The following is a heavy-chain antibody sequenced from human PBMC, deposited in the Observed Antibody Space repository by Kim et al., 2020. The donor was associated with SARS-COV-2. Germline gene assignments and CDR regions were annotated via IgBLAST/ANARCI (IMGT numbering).Heavy chain of an antibody. J-gene: IGHJ4*02. CDR3: ARARSGSYLSDFDY. Sequence: ADSGKGRFTISRDNSKNTLYLQMNSLGAEDTAVYYCARARSGSYLSDFDYWGQGTLVTVSS. D-gene: IGHD3-10*01. V-gene: IGHV3-30*01.